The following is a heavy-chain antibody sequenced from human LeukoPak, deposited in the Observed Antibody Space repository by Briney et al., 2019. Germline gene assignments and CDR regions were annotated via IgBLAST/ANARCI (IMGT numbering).Heavy chain of an antibody. CDR2: IYTSGST. V-gene: IGHV4-61*02. J-gene: IGHJ6*03. Sequence: TLSLTCTVSGGSISSGSYYWSWIRQPAGKGLEWIGRIYTSGSTNYNPSLKSRVTISVDKSKNQFSLKLSSVTAADTAVYFCARRSGSYSVGVDYYYYMDVWGKGTTVTVSS. CDR3: ARRSGSYSVGVDYYYYMDV. CDR1: GGSISSGSYY. D-gene: IGHD1-26*01.